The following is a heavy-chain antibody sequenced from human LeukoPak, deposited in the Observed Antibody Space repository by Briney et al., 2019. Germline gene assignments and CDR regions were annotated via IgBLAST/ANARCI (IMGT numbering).Heavy chain of an antibody. CDR3: ARDQSLGSYPDY. Sequence: ASVKVSWTASGCTFTTSAMHWVRQAPGQRLEWMGWINAGSGDTKYSQKFQGRVTFTRDTSASTAYMALSSLRFEDTAVYFCARDQSLGSYPDYWGQGTLVTVSS. V-gene: IGHV1-3*01. CDR1: GCTFTTSA. CDR2: INAGSGDT. D-gene: IGHD3-10*01. J-gene: IGHJ4*02.